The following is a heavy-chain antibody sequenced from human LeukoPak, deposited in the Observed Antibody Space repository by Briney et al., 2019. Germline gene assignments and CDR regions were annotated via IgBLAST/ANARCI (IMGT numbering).Heavy chain of an antibody. D-gene: IGHD2-2*01. J-gene: IGHJ4*02. Sequence: GGSLRLSCAASGFTVSSNYMSWVRQAPGKGLEWVSILYSGGSTYYADSVKGRFIISRDNSKNTLYLQLNSLRAEDTALYYCARVNRGYCSTTSCYYFDYWGQGTLVTVSS. CDR2: LYSGGST. CDR1: GFTVSSNY. V-gene: IGHV3-53*01. CDR3: ARVNRGYCSTTSCYYFDY.